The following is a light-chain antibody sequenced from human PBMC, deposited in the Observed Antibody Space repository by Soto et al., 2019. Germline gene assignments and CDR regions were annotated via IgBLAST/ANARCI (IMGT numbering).Light chain of an antibody. CDR2: SAS. CDR1: QSVSSS. CDR3: QQANSWPWT. V-gene: IGKV3-15*01. Sequence: EIVMTQSPATVSVSPGERATISCRASQSVSSSLAWYQQKPGQAPRLLIYSASTRPTGIPARFSGSGSGTDFTLTISSLQSEDFAIYYCQQANSWPWTFGQGTKVEIK. J-gene: IGKJ1*01.